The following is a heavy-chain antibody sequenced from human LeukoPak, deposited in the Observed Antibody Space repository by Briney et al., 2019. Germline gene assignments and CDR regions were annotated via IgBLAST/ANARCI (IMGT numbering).Heavy chain of an antibody. J-gene: IGHJ4*01. CDR2: IRSDGYHT. D-gene: IGHD1-26*01. CDR1: GFVFDTHD. V-gene: IGHV3-30*02. CDR3: AKPSGSGIDY. Sequence: GGSLRLSCGASGFVFDTHDMHWVRQAPGKGLEWVAYIRSDGYHTYYADSVKGRFTITRDNSKNTMYLQMNSLRLEDMAVYYCAKPSGSGIDYWGRGIRVTVSS.